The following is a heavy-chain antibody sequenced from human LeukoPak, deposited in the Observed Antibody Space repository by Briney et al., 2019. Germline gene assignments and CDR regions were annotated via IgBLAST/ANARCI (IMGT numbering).Heavy chain of an antibody. CDR1: GFTLSDYY. CDR3: ARDKSNKGHDC. V-gene: IGHV3-11*01. Sequence: GGSLRLSCAASGFTLSDYYMTWIRQAPGKGLEWASYVSNGGSSSILYADSVKGRFTVFRDYAKNSLYLQMNSLRADDTGVYYCARDKSNKGHDCWGQGTLVTVSS. J-gene: IGHJ4*02. CDR2: VSNGGSSSI.